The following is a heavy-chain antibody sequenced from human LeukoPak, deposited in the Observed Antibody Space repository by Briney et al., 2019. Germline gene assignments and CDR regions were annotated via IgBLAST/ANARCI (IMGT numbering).Heavy chain of an antibody. D-gene: IGHD6-13*01. V-gene: IGHV3-7*01. CDR3: ATKYSSSWDYEYFQH. CDR2: IKQDGSEK. Sequence: GGSLRLSCAASGFTFSSYWMSWVRQAPGKGLEWVANIKQDGSEKYYVDSVKGRFTISRDNAKNSLYLQMNSLRAEDTAVYYCATKYSSSWDYEYFQHWGQGTLVTVSS. J-gene: IGHJ1*01. CDR1: GFTFSSYW.